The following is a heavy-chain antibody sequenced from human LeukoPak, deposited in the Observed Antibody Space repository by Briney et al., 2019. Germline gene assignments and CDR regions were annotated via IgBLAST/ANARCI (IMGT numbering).Heavy chain of an antibody. Sequence: GGSLRLSCTASGFTFSRYAMSWARQAPGKGLEWVAVISYDGSNKYYADSVKGRFTISRDNSKNTLYLLMNSLRAEDTAVYYCARVEGSGWYYESYWYFDLWGRGTLVTVSS. J-gene: IGHJ2*01. V-gene: IGHV3-30-3*01. CDR3: ARVEGSGWYYESYWYFDL. D-gene: IGHD6-19*01. CDR2: ISYDGSNK. CDR1: GFTFSRYA.